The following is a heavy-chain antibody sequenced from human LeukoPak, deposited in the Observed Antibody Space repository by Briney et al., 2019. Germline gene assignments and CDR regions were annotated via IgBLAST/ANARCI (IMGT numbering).Heavy chain of an antibody. CDR1: GGSISSYY. D-gene: IGHD4-17*01. Sequence: PSETLSLTCTVSGGSISSYYWSWIRQPPGKGLEWIGYIDYSGSTSYNSSLNSRVTISVDTSQNQFSLKLSSVTAADTAMYYCARVGTVLLNFDYWGQGILVTVSS. CDR3: ARVGTVLLNFDY. CDR2: IDYSGST. J-gene: IGHJ4*02. V-gene: IGHV4-59*01.